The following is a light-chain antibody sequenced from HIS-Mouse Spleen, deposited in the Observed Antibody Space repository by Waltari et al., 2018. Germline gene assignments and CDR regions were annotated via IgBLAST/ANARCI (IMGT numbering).Light chain of an antibody. Sequence: QSVLTQPPSASGTPGQRVTISCSGSSSNIGSNYVTWYQQLPGTAPKLLISRNNQRPSGVPARFSCSKSGTSASLAISGLRSEDEADYYCAAWDDSLSGPVFGGGTKLTVL. CDR1: SSNIGSNY. V-gene: IGLV1-47*01. J-gene: IGLJ3*02. CDR3: AAWDDSLSGPV. CDR2: RNN.